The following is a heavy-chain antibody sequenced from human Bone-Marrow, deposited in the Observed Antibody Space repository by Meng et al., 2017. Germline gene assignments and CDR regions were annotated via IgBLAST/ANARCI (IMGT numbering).Heavy chain of an antibody. CDR2: INAGNGNT. D-gene: IGHD3-16*02. J-gene: IGHJ4*02. V-gene: IGHV1-3*01. CDR3: ARDKYYDYVWGSYRYTYFDY. CDR1: GYTFTSYA. Sequence: ASAKVSCKASGYTFTSYAMHWVRQAPGQRLEWMGWINAGNGNTKYSQKFQGRVTITRDTSASTAYMELSSLRSEDTAVYYCARDKYYDYVWGSYRYTYFDYWGQGTLVTVSS.